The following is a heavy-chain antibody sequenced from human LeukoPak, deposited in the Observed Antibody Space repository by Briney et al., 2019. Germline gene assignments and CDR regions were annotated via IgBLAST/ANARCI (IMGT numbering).Heavy chain of an antibody. J-gene: IGHJ4*02. CDR2: ISATGDNT. Sequence: PGGCLRLSCAASQFTFSNYAMNWVRQAPGRGLKWVSGISATGDNTYYADSVKGRFTISRDNSKSTLYLQMNSLRVEDTAIYYCARGYYDILTGLGYWSQGTLVTVSS. V-gene: IGHV3-23*01. CDR3: ARGYYDILTGLGY. D-gene: IGHD3-9*01. CDR1: QFTFSNYA.